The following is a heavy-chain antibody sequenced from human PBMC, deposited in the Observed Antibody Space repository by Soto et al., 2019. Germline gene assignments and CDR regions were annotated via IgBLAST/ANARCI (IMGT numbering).Heavy chain of an antibody. V-gene: IGHV1-24*01. Sequence: ASVKVSCKVSGYTLTELSMHWVRQAPGKGLEWMGGFDPEDGETIYAQKFQGRVTMTEDTSTDTAYMELSSLRAKDTAVYYCARDGYSSGNRAFDIWGQGTMVTVSS. CDR3: ARDGYSSGNRAFDI. CDR1: GYTLTELS. D-gene: IGHD6-19*01. J-gene: IGHJ3*02. CDR2: FDPEDGET.